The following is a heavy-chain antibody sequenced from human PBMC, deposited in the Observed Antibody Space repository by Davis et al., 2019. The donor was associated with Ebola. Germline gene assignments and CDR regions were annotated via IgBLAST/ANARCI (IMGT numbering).Heavy chain of an antibody. CDR2: IITSSGGT. CDR3: ARGHNYAHEY. D-gene: IGHD4-11*01. J-gene: IGHJ4*02. V-gene: IGHV1-2*06. Sequence: ASVKVSCKASGYTFTAYNVHWVRQAPGQGLEWMGRIITSSGGTNYAQKFQGRVTMTGDTSISTVYMELSRLIFDDTAVYYCARGHNYAHEYWGQGTLVTVSS. CDR1: GYTFTAYN.